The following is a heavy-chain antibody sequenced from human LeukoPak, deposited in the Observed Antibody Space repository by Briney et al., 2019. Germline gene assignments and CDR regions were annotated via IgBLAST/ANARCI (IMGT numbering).Heavy chain of an antibody. CDR2: INHSGST. CDR1: GGSFSGYY. Sequence: PSETLSLTCAVYGGSFSGYYWSWIRQPPGKGLEWIGEINHSGSTNYNPSLKRPVTIPVDTPKNQFSLKLSSVSAAHTAVYYCASNCGGDCYRSSRPPFDYWGQGTLVTV. CDR3: ASNCGGDCYRSSRPPFDY. D-gene: IGHD2-21*02. J-gene: IGHJ4*02. V-gene: IGHV4-34*01.